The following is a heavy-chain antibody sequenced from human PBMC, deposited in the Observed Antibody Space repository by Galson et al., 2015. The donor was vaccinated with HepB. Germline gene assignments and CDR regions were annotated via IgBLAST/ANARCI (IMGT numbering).Heavy chain of an antibody. CDR3: ARDWLRWNYPDAFDI. D-gene: IGHD1-7*01. V-gene: IGHV3-33*01. CDR2: IWYDGSNK. CDR1: GFTFSSYG. Sequence: SLRLSCAASGFTFSSYGMHWVRQAPGKGLEWVAVIWYDGSNKYYADSVKGQFTISRDNSKNTLYLQMNCLRAEDTAVYYCARDWLRWNYPDAFDIWGQGTMVTVSS. J-gene: IGHJ3*02.